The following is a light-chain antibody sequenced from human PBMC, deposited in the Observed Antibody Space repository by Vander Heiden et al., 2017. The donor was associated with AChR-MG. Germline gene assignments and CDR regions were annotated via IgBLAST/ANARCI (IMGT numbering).Light chain of an antibody. CDR3: QQEDSVPFT. J-gene: IGKJ3*01. CDR2: WAS. CDR1: QSLLYSANNENY. Sequence: DIVMTQSPDSLAVSLGERATINCKASQSLLYSANNENYLAWYQQKPGQPPKVLIYWASNRESGVPDRFSGSGSGTDFTLTISSLQAEDVAVYYCQQEDSVPFTFGHRTKVDIK. V-gene: IGKV4-1*01.